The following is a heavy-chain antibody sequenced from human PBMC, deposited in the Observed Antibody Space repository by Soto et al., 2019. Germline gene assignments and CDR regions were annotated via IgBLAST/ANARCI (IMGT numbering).Heavy chain of an antibody. CDR2: IKQDGSDK. D-gene: IGHD3-10*01. Sequence: VQLVVSGGGLVQSGGSLRLSCAASGFTFNIYWMSWVRQAPGKGLEWVANIKQDGSDKYYVDSVKGRFTISRDNTKNSLYLQMNSLRVDDTAVYYCARGGRPDIWGQGTMVTVSS. J-gene: IGHJ3*02. CDR3: ARGGRPDI. CDR1: GFTFNIYW. V-gene: IGHV3-7*01.